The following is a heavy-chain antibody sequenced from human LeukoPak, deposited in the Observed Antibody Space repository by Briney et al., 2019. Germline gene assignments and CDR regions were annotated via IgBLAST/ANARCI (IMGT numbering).Heavy chain of an antibody. CDR3: AADPDTTMAFDC. J-gene: IGHJ4*02. D-gene: IGHD5-18*01. CDR1: GFTFTSSS. V-gene: IGHV1-58*02. CDR2: IVGDSTDT. Sequence: SVKVSCKASGFTFTSSSIQWIRQARGQRLEWIGWIVGDSTDTYYAQRFQERVTIARDMSTSTAYLELSGLRSEDTAVYYCAADPDTTMAFDCWGQRTLVTVSS.